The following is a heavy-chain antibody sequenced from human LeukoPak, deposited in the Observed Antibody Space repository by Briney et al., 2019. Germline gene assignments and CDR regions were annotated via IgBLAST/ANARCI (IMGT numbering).Heavy chain of an antibody. D-gene: IGHD6-13*01. CDR2: IYTSGST. V-gene: IGHV4-61*02. Sequence: PSQTLSLTCTVSGGSISSGSYYWSWIRQPAGKGLEWIGRIYTSGSTNYNPSLKSRVTISVDTSKNQFPLKLSSVTAADTAVYYCARGVISSWSYYFDYWGQGTLVTVSS. CDR1: GGSISSGSYY. J-gene: IGHJ4*02. CDR3: ARGVISSWSYYFDY.